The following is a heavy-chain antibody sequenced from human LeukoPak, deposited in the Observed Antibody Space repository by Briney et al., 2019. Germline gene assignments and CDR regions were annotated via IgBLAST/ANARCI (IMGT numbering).Heavy chain of an antibody. Sequence: ASVKVSCKVSGYTLTDLSMHWVRQAPGKGLEWMGGFDPEDGETIYAQKFQGRVTMTEDTSTDTAYMELSSLRSEDTAVYYCATGVGLHSGSYWFDPWGQGTLVTVSS. CDR3: ATGVGLHSGSYWFDP. CDR1: GYTLTDLS. CDR2: FDPEDGET. V-gene: IGHV1-24*01. D-gene: IGHD1-26*01. J-gene: IGHJ5*02.